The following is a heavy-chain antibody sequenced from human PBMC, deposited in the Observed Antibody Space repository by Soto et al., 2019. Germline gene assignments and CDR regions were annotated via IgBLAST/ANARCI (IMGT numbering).Heavy chain of an antibody. CDR3: ARGGHVVVVTAAFEY. J-gene: IGHJ4*02. Sequence: ASVKVSCKASGNTFSNYYIHWVRQAPGQGLEWMGTINPSGGHTTYAQKFLGRVTMTRDSSTSTLYMELTSLRFEDTAVYYCARGGHVVVVTAAFEYWGQGTLVTVSS. V-gene: IGHV1-46*03. D-gene: IGHD2-21*02. CDR1: GNTFSNYY. CDR2: INPSGGHT.